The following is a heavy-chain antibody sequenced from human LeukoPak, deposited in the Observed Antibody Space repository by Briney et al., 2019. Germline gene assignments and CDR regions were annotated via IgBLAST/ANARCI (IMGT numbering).Heavy chain of an antibody. Sequence: SETLSLTCTVSGGSISNYYWSWIRQPPGKGLEWIGYIYYSGSTNYNPSLKSRVTISVDTSKNQFSLKLSSVTAADTAVYYCARYSSGYYYVKAPYFDYWGQGTLVTVSS. CDR1: GGSISNYY. CDR3: ARYSSGYYYVKAPYFDY. CDR2: IYYSGST. D-gene: IGHD3-22*01. J-gene: IGHJ4*02. V-gene: IGHV4-59*12.